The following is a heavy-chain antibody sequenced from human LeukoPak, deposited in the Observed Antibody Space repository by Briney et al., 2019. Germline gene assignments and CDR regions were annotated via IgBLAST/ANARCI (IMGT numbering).Heavy chain of an antibody. CDR2: TFHTGST. D-gene: IGHD1-14*01. Sequence: SETLSLTCAVSGGSISSSNWWSWVRQPPGKGLEWIGETFHTGSTNYNPSLKSRITISVDKSKNQFSLKLTSVTAADTAVYYCATLLGGTGMYNWFDPWGQGTLVTVSS. CDR1: GGSISSSNW. V-gene: IGHV4-4*02. CDR3: ATLLGGTGMYNWFDP. J-gene: IGHJ5*02.